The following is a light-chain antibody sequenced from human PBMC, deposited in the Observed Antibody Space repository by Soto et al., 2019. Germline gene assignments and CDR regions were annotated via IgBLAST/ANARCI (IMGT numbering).Light chain of an antibody. V-gene: IGLV1-44*01. CDR1: SSNIGSNT. Sequence: QSVLTQPPSASGTPGQRVTISASGSSSNIGSNTVSWYQQLPGTAPKLLIYDNDERPSGIPVRFSGSKSGTSASLAISGLRSEDEGDYYCATWDDSRNGDVFGPGTQLTVL. CDR3: ATWDDSRNGDV. CDR2: DND. J-gene: IGLJ1*01.